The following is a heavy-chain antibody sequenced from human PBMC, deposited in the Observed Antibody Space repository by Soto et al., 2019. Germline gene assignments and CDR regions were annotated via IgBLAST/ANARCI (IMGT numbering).Heavy chain of an antibody. CDR3: ARIGRSTVTTG. V-gene: IGHV3-48*01. Sequence: GGSLRLSCAASGFTFSSYSMNWVRQAPGKGLEWVSYISSSSSTIYYADSVKGRFTISRDNAKNSLYLQMNSLRAEDTAVYYCARIGRSTVTTGWGQGTLVTVSS. CDR1: GFTFSSYS. CDR2: ISSSSSTI. D-gene: IGHD4-17*01. J-gene: IGHJ4*02.